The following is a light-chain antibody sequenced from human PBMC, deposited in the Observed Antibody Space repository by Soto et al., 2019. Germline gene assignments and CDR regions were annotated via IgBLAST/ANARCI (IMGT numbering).Light chain of an antibody. J-gene: IGKJ3*01. CDR2: KAS. CDR1: QSISNS. V-gene: IGKV1-5*03. Sequence: DIQMTQSPSTLSASVRDRVTITCRASQSISNSLAWYQQRPGKAPKLLIYKASSLETGVPSRFSGSGSGTEFTLTISSLQPDDFATYYCQQLHTFPLTFGPGTKVDI. CDR3: QQLHTFPLT.